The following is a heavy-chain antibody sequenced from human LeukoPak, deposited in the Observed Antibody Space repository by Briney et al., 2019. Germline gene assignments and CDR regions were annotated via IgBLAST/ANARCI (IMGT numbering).Heavy chain of an antibody. J-gene: IGHJ6*03. CDR2: IYTSGST. V-gene: IGHV4-61*02. Sequence: PSETLSLTCTVSGGSISSGSYYWSWIRQPAGKGLEWIGRIYTSGSTNYNPSLKSRVTISVDTSKNQFSLKLSSVTAADTAVYYCARYSSSWYGREYYYYYYYMDVWGKGTTVTVSS. CDR3: ARYSSSWYGREYYYYYYYMDV. CDR1: GGSISSGSYY. D-gene: IGHD6-13*01.